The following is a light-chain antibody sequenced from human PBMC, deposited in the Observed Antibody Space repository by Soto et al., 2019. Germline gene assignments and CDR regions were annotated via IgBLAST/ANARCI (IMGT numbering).Light chain of an antibody. J-gene: IGKJ5*01. Sequence: DIQLTQSPSFLSASVGDRVTITCRASQGISSYLAWYQQKPGKAPKLLIYAASTLQSGVPSGFSGSGSGTEFTLTISSLQPEDFATYYCQQLNSYPLTFGQGTRLEI. CDR3: QQLNSYPLT. CDR2: AAS. V-gene: IGKV1-9*01. CDR1: QGISSY.